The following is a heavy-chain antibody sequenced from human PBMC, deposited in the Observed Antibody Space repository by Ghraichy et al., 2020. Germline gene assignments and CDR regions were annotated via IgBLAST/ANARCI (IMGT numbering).Heavy chain of an antibody. CDR1: GGSFSGYY. CDR2: INHSGST. Sequence: SETLSLTCAVYGGSFSGYYWSWIRQPPGKGLEWIGEINHSGSTNYNPSLKSRVTISVDTSKNQFSLKLSSVTAADTAVYYCARASGDHGYYFDYWGQGTLVTVSS. CDR3: ARASGDHGYYFDY. V-gene: IGHV4-34*01. D-gene: IGHD7-27*01. J-gene: IGHJ4*02.